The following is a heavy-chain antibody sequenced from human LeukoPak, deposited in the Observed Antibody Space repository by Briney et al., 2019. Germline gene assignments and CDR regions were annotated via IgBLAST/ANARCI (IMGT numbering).Heavy chain of an antibody. J-gene: IGHJ3*02. D-gene: IGHD3-10*01. CDR3: SRDLTGFHAFDI. V-gene: IGHV1-2*02. CDR2: INPDSGGT. CDR1: GYTFTGYY. Sequence: ASVKVSCKASGYTFTGYYMHWVRQAPGQGLEWMGWINPDSGGTNYAQKFQGRVTMTRDTSIRTAYMELSRLRSDDTAVYYCSRDLTGFHAFDIWGQGTMVTVSS.